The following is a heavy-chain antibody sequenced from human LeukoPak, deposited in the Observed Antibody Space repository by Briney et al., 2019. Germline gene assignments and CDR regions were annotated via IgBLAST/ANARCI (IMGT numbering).Heavy chain of an antibody. D-gene: IGHD3-10*01. J-gene: IGHJ4*02. CDR2: INPSGGST. CDR1: GYTXTSYY. CDR3: ARPGGFGELSFDY. V-gene: IGHV1-46*01. Sequence: ASVKVSCKASGYTXTSYYMHWVRQAPGQGLESMGIINPSGGSTSYAQKFQGRVTMTRDTSTSTVYMELSSLRSEDTAVYYCARPGGFGELSFDYWGQGTLVTVSS.